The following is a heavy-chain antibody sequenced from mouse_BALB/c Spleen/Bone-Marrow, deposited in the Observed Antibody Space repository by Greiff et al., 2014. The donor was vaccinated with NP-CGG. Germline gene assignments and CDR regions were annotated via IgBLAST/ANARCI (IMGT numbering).Heavy chain of an antibody. Sequence: QVQLQQSGAELVKPGASVKLSCKSSGYTLTSYWMHWVKQRPGQGLEWIGEIIPSNGRTNYNEKFKSKATLTVDKSSNTAYMQLSSLTSEDSAVYYCARWLLQYFDVWGAGTTVTVSS. V-gene: IGHV1S81*02. CDR2: IIPSNGRT. CDR1: GYTLTSYW. CDR3: ARWLLQYFDV. D-gene: IGHD2-3*01. J-gene: IGHJ1*01.